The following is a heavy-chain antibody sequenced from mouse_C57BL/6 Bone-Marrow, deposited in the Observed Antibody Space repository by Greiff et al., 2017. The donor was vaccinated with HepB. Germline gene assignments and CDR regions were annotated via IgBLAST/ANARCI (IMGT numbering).Heavy chain of an antibody. D-gene: IGHD1-1*01. Sequence: DVQLQESGPGMVKPSQSLSLTCTVTGYSITSGYDWHWIRHFPGNKLEWMGYISYSGSTNYNPSLKSRISITHDTSKNHFFLKLNSVTTEDTATYYCARGGGTTVDGYFDVWGTGTTVTVSS. V-gene: IGHV3-1*01. CDR3: ARGGGTTVDGYFDV. J-gene: IGHJ1*03. CDR2: ISYSGST. CDR1: GYSITSGYD.